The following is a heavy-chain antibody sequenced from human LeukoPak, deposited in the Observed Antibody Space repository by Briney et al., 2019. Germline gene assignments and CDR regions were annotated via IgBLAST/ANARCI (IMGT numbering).Heavy chain of an antibody. CDR3: AKDRGGYSYGYYFDY. V-gene: IGHV3-23*01. CDR1: GFTFGSYA. J-gene: IGHJ4*02. D-gene: IGHD5-18*01. Sequence: GGSLRLSCAASGFTFGSYAMTWVRQAPGKGLEWVSVISGGGGRTDYADSVKGRFTISRDNSKNTLYLQMNSLRAEDTAVYYCAKDRGGYSYGYYFDYWGQGTLVTVSS. CDR2: ISGGGGRT.